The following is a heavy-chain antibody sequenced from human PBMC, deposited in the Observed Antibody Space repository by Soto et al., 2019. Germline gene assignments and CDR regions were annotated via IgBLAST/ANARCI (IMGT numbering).Heavy chain of an antibody. CDR3: ARAGYSRSWDPDYFDY. CDR1: GYSFTSYW. J-gene: IGHJ4*02. Sequence: GESLKISFKGSGYSFTSYWIGLVRQIPGKGLEWMGIIYPGDSDTIYSPSFQGQVTISADKSISTAYLQRSSLKASDTAMYYCARAGYSRSWDPDYFDYWGQGTLVTVSS. V-gene: IGHV5-51*01. D-gene: IGHD6-13*01. CDR2: IYPGDSDT.